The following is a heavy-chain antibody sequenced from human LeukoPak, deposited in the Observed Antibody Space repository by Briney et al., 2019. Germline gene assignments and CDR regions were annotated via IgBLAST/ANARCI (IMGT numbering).Heavy chain of an antibody. CDR1: GYTFTSYG. V-gene: IGHV1-18*01. CDR2: ISAYNGNT. J-gene: IGHJ6*02. CDR3: ARGGIAAAGKIPYYYGMDV. D-gene: IGHD6-13*01. Sequence: GASVKVSCKASGYTFTSYGISWVRQAPGQGLEWMGWISAYNGNTNYAQKLQGRVTMTTDTSTSTAYMELRSLRSDDTAVYYCARGGIAAAGKIPYYYGMDVWGQGTTVTVSS.